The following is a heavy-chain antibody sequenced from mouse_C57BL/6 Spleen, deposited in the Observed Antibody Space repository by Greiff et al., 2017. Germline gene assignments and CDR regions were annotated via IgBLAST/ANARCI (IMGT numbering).Heavy chain of an antibody. V-gene: IGHV1-55*01. CDR1: GYTFTSYW. CDR3: ARSDYYGSSHYYAMDY. Sequence: QVQLQQPGAELVKPGASVKMSCKASGYTFTSYWITWVKQRPGQGLEWIGDIYPGSGSTNYNEKFKSKATLTVDTSSSTAYMQLSSLTSEDSAVYYCARSDYYGSSHYYAMDYWGQGTSVTVSS. J-gene: IGHJ4*01. D-gene: IGHD1-1*01. CDR2: IYPGSGST.